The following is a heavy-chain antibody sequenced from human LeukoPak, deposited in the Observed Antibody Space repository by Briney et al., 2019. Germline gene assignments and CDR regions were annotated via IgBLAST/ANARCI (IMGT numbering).Heavy chain of an antibody. Sequence: ASVKVSCKASGYTFTGYYMHWVRQAPGQGLEWMGWINPNSGGTNYAQKFQGRVTMTRDTSISTAYMEPSRLRSDDTAVYYCARGVVAANGWFDPWGQGTLVTVSS. CDR2: INPNSGGT. D-gene: IGHD2-15*01. V-gene: IGHV1-2*02. CDR1: GYTFTGYY. CDR3: ARGVVAANGWFDP. J-gene: IGHJ5*02.